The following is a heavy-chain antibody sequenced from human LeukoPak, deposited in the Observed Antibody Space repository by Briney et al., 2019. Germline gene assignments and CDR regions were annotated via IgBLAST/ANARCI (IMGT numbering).Heavy chain of an antibody. D-gene: IGHD3-22*01. V-gene: IGHV3-66*04. J-gene: IGHJ4*02. CDR3: ARLSANSSAYFFDY. CDR1: GFTVGSNY. Sequence: GGSLRLSCAASGFTVGSNYMSWVRQAPGKGLEWVSIIYRGGSTNYADSVKGRFTISRDTSKNTLYLQMNSLRVEDTAVYYCARLSANSSAYFFDYWGQGTLVTVSS. CDR2: IYRGGST.